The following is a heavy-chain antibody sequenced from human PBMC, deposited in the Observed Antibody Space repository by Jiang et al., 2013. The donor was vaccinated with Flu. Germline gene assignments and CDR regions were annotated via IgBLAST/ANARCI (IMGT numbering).Heavy chain of an antibody. J-gene: IGHJ5*02. CDR3: ARLMAPLHSTTYYGRSRWFDP. V-gene: IGHV5-51*01. D-gene: IGHD3-3*01. Sequence: GAEVKKPGESLKISCKGSGYNFPTYWLAWVRQMPGKGLEWMGIIYPSDSETRYSPSFQGMVTISADKSNSTAYLQWSSLKASDTAMYYCARLMAPLHSTTYYGRSRWFDPWGQGTLVTVSS. CDR1: GYNFPTYW. CDR2: IYPSDSET.